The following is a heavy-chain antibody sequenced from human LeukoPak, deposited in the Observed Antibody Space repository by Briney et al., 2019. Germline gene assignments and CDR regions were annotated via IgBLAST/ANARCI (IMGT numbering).Heavy chain of an antibody. D-gene: IGHD4-17*01. CDR3: ARGRATVTTLSGMDV. V-gene: IGHV1-18*01. Sequence: ASVKVSCKASGYTFTSYGISWVRQAPGQGLEWMGWISAYNGNTNYAQKLQGRVTMTTDTSTSTAYMELRSLRSDDTAVYYCARGRATVTTLSGMDVWGQGTTVTVSS. CDR1: GYTFTSYG. CDR2: ISAYNGNT. J-gene: IGHJ6*02.